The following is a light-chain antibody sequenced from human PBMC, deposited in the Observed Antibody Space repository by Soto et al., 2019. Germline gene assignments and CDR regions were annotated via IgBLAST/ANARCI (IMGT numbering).Light chain of an antibody. V-gene: IGKV1-5*01. CDR3: QQRSNWPWT. Sequence: DIRMTQSPSTLSASVGDRVTITCRASQSISSWLAWYQQKPGKTPKLLIYDASSLESGVPSRFSGSGSGTEFTLTISSLQPDDFATYYCQQRSNWPWTFGQGTKVDIK. CDR2: DAS. J-gene: IGKJ1*01. CDR1: QSISSW.